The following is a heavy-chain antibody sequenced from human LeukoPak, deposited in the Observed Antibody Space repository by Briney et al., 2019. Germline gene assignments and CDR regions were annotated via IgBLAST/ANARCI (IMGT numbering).Heavy chain of an antibody. D-gene: IGHD3-22*01. CDR1: GFTFSDYY. V-gene: IGHV3-11*04. Sequence: GGSLRLSCAASGFTFSDYYMSWIRQAPGKGLEWVSYISSSGSTIYYADSVKGRFTISRDNAKNSLYLQMNSLRAEDTAVYYCARARQRLYYYDSSGTPLDYWGQGTLVTVSS. CDR3: ARARQRLYYYDSSGTPLDY. J-gene: IGHJ4*02. CDR2: ISSSGSTI.